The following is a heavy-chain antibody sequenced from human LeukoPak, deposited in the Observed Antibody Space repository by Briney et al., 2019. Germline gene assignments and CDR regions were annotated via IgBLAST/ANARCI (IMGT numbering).Heavy chain of an antibody. CDR3: ARGFTIFGVVNDGFDI. Sequence: PGGSLRLSCAASAFTFSNYWMHWVRQAPGKGLVWVSRINSDGSSTSYADSVKGRFTISRDNAKNTLYLQMNSLRVEDTAVYYCARGFTIFGVVNDGFDIWGQGTTVTVPS. V-gene: IGHV3-74*01. CDR2: INSDGSST. D-gene: IGHD3-3*01. CDR1: AFTFSNYW. J-gene: IGHJ3*02.